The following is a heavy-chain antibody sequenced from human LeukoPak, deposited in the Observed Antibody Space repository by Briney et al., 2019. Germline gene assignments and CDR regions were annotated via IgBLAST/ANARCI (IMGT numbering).Heavy chain of an antibody. D-gene: IGHD4-17*01. Sequence: GGSLRLSCAASGFAFSNSNLNWFRQAPGKGLEWVSSITSDANMYYADSLKGRISISRDNAKNSLFLQMISLRAEDTAVYYCARADYGDYGVDYWGQGTLVTVSS. CDR2: ITSDANM. J-gene: IGHJ4*02. V-gene: IGHV3-69-1*01. CDR1: GFAFSNSN. CDR3: ARADYGDYGVDY.